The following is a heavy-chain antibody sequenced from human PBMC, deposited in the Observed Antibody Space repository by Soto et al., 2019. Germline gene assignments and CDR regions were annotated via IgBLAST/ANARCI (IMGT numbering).Heavy chain of an antibody. D-gene: IGHD2-15*01. CDR3: ARAPARLFVVAATPGDY. J-gene: IGHJ4*02. CDR1: GYTFTSYG. CDR2: ISAYNGNT. V-gene: IGHV1-18*01. Sequence: QVQLVQSGAEVKKPGASVKVSCKASGYTFTSYGISWVRQAPGQGLEWMGWISAYNGNTNYAQKLQGRLTMTTDTSTSTAYMELRGLRCDDTAVYYCARAPARLFVVAATPGDYWGQGSLVSVSS.